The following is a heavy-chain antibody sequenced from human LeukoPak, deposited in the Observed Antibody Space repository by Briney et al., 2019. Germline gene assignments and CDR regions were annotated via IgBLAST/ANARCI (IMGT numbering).Heavy chain of an antibody. V-gene: IGHV1-2*02. CDR1: GYTFTGYY. Sequence: GASVKVSCKASGYTFTGYYTHWVRQAPGQGLEWMGWINPNSGGTNYAQKFQGRVTMTRDTSISTAYMELSRLRSDDTAVYYCARAGLGYCSGGSCSGAMDVWGQGTTVTVSS. D-gene: IGHD2-15*01. J-gene: IGHJ6*02. CDR2: INPNSGGT. CDR3: ARAGLGYCSGGSCSGAMDV.